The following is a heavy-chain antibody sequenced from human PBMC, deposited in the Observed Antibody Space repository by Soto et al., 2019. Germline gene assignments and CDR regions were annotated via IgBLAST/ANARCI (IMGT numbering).Heavy chain of an antibody. J-gene: IGHJ6*02. CDR2: INDSGTT. CDR1: GGSFSGFY. CDR3: ASETSQNVYAHHGMDV. V-gene: IGHV4-34*01. D-gene: IGHD4-17*01. Sequence: NPSETLSLTCAIYGGSFSGFYWSWIRRPPGKGLEWIGEINDSGTTNYNPSLKSRVTISADTSKTHFSLRLTSVTAADTAVYYCASETSQNVYAHHGMDVWGRGTTVTVSS.